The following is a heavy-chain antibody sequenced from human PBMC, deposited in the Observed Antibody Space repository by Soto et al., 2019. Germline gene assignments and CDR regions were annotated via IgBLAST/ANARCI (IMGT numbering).Heavy chain of an antibody. D-gene: IGHD6-13*01. V-gene: IGHV3-23*01. CDR2: ISGSGGST. CDR3: AMAGGIATAGAFNY. Sequence: EVQLLESGGGLVQPGGSLRLSCAASGFTFSSYAMSWVRQAPGKGLEWVSAISGSGGSTYYADSVKGRFTISRDSSKNTLDLQMNSLRAEDTAVYYCAMAGGIATAGAFNYWGQGTQVTVSS. CDR1: GFTFSSYA. J-gene: IGHJ4*02.